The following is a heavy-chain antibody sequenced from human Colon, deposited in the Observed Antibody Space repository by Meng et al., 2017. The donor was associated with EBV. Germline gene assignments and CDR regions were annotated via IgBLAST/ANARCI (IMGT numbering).Heavy chain of an antibody. J-gene: IGHJ4*02. Sequence: QVQVQESGPGLVKPSETLSLTCVVSGASISSGNWWNWVRQPPGKGLEWIGDIYHSGSTNYNPSLKSRVTISVDTSKNQFSLKLSSVTAADTAVYYCARVTGKIYYDGSGYPEAFDYWGQGTLVTVSS. D-gene: IGHD3-22*01. CDR2: IYHSGST. V-gene: IGHV4-4*02. CDR3: ARVTGKIYYDGSGYPEAFDY. CDR1: GASISSGNW.